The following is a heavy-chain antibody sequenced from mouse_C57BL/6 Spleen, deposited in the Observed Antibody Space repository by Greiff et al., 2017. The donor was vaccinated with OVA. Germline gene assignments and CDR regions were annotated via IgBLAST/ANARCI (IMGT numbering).Heavy chain of an antibody. J-gene: IGHJ2*01. CDR1: GYAFSSYW. D-gene: IGHD2-13*01. Sequence: VQLQQPGAELVKPGASVKISCKASGYAFSSYWMHWVKQRPGQGLEWIGQIYPGDGDTNYNGKFKGKATLTADKSSSTAYMQLSSLTSEDSAVYFCAREASDDSCFDYWGQGTTLTVSS. V-gene: IGHV1-80*01. CDR2: IYPGDGDT. CDR3: AREASDDSCFDY.